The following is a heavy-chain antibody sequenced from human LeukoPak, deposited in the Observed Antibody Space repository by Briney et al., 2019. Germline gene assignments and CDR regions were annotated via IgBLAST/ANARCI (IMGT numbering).Heavy chain of an antibody. J-gene: IGHJ3*02. V-gene: IGHV3-48*01. D-gene: IGHD2-15*01. CDR1: GFTFRNYL. Sequence: GGSLRLSCVASGFTFRNYLMSWVRQAPGKGLEWVSFISSTGGTIYYADSVKGRFTVSRDNGKNSLLLQMNSLRAEDTALYYCARGYSRAAFDIWGQGTVVAVSS. CDR2: ISSTGGTI. CDR3: ARGYSRAAFDI.